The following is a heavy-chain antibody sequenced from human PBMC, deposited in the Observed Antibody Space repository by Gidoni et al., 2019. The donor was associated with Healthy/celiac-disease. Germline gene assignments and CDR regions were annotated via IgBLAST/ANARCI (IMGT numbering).Heavy chain of an antibody. CDR1: GGSISSGGYY. CDR2: IYYSGST. Sequence: QVQLQESGPGLVKPSQTLSLTCPVSGGSISSGGYYWSWLRQHPGKGLEWIGYIYYSGSTYYNPSLKSRVTISVDTSKNQFSLKLSSVTAADTAVYYCARGIDYYDSLRAGFDPWGQGTLVTVSS. V-gene: IGHV4-31*03. D-gene: IGHD3-22*01. J-gene: IGHJ5*02. CDR3: ARGIDYYDSLRAGFDP.